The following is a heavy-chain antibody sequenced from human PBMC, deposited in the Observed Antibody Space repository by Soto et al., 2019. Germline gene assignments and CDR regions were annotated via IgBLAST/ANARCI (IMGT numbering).Heavy chain of an antibody. CDR2: IYPGDSDT. Sequence: PGESLKISCKGSGNIFSNYWIGWVRQMPGKGLEWMGIIYPGDSDTRYSPSFQGQVTITVDKPINTAYLQWSRLKASDTAIYYCARQRLWGTSGYYYFENWGQGTLVTAPQ. V-gene: IGHV5-51*01. J-gene: IGHJ4*02. CDR3: ARQRLWGTSGYYYFEN. D-gene: IGHD3-22*01. CDR1: GNIFSNYW.